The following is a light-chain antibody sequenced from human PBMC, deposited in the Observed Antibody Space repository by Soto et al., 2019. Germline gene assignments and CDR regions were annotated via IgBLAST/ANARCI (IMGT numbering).Light chain of an antibody. CDR3: QQYNNWPQT. Sequence: ELVMTQSPATLSVSPGERANLSCRASQSVSSNLAWYQQKPGQAPRLLIYGASTRATGIPARFSGSGSGTEFTLTISSLQSEDFAVYYCQQYNNWPQTFGQGTKVDIK. CDR1: QSVSSN. V-gene: IGKV3-15*01. CDR2: GAS. J-gene: IGKJ1*01.